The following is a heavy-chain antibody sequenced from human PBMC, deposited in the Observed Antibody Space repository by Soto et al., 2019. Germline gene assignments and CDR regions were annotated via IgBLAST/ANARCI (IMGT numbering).Heavy chain of an antibody. CDR3: VKEEGYSFDY. V-gene: IGHV3-64D*06. CDR2: VSSNGRIT. Sequence: GGSLRLSCSASGFAFSSYAMHWVRQAPGKGLEYVSAVSSNGRITDYADSVKGRFTISKDSSKSTVYLRMSSLRPEDTAMYYCVKEEGYSFDYWGQGTLVTVSS. CDR1: GFAFSSYA. J-gene: IGHJ4*02.